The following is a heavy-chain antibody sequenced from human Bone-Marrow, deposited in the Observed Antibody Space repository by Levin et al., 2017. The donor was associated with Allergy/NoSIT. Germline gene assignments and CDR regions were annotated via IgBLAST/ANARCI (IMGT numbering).Heavy chain of an antibody. D-gene: IGHD6-13*01. J-gene: IGHJ4*02. CDR3: ARPLMSGFRNCWYFDS. V-gene: IGHV3-30-3*01. CDR2: LSFDGSTE. CDR1: GFTFNTSA. Sequence: GESLKISCAASGFTFNTSAMHWVRQAPGKGLEWLAVLSFDGSTEHYADSVKGRFTIFRDTSKNSLYLQMNSLTPEDTAVYYCARPLMSGFRNCWYFDSWGQGTLVTVSS.